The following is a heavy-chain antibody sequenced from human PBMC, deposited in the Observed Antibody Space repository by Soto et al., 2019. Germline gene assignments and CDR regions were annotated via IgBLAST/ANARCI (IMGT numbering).Heavy chain of an antibody. CDR3: ARDRQQLVRGYYYYGMDV. J-gene: IGHJ6*02. CDR2: IYYSGST. CDR1: GGSISSGGYY. Sequence: QVQLQESGPGLVKPSQTLSLTCTVSGGSISSGGYYWSWIRQHPGKGLEWIGYIYYSGSTYYNPSLRIRVTISVDTSKNQCSLKLSSVTAADTAVYYCARDRQQLVRGYYYYGMDVWGQGTTVTVSS. V-gene: IGHV4-31*03. D-gene: IGHD6-13*01.